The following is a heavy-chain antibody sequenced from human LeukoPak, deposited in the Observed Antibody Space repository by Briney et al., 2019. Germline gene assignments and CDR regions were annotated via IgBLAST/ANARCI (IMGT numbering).Heavy chain of an antibody. CDR1: GYTFTDYY. V-gene: IGHV1-2*02. CDR2: ISPNNGDT. Sequence: ASVKVSCKASGYTFTDYYLHWVRQAPAQGLEWMGWISPNNGDTDYAQKFQGRVTMTRDTSITTGYMELSRLRSDDTALYYCARADPIRSRGNSGAGYFDLWGRGTLVTASS. J-gene: IGHJ2*01. CDR3: ARADPIRSRGNSGAGYFDL. D-gene: IGHD2-15*01.